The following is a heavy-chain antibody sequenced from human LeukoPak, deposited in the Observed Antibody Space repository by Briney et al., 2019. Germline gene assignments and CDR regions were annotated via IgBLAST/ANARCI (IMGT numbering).Heavy chain of an antibody. D-gene: IGHD6-13*01. CDR1: GFTFSSYA. CDR2: ISSNGGST. Sequence: PGGSLRLSCAASGFTFSSYAMHWVRQAPGKGLEYVSAISSNGGSTYYANSVKGRFTISRDNSKNTLYLQMGSLRAEDMAVYYCARPSYSSSWYEAFDIWGQGTMVTVSS. V-gene: IGHV3-64*01. CDR3: ARPSYSSSWYEAFDI. J-gene: IGHJ3*02.